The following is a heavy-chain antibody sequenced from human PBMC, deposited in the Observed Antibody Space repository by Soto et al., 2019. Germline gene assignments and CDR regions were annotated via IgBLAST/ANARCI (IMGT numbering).Heavy chain of an antibody. D-gene: IGHD4-17*01. Sequence: QLQLQESGSGLVKPSQTLSLTCAVSGGSISSGGYSWSWIRQPPGKGLEWIGYTNHSGSTYYNPSLKSRVTISVDRSKNQFSLKLSSVTAADTAVYYCARAHCGDYGYGMDVWGQGTTVTVSS. V-gene: IGHV4-30-2*01. J-gene: IGHJ6*02. CDR3: ARAHCGDYGYGMDV. CDR1: GGSISSGGYS. CDR2: TNHSGST.